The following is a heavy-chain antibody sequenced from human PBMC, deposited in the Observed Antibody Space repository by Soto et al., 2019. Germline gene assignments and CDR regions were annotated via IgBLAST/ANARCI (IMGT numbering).Heavy chain of an antibody. D-gene: IGHD3-16*01. J-gene: IGHJ5*02. V-gene: IGHV3-23*01. Sequence: EVQLLESGGDVVRPGGSLRLSCAASGFTFSSYAMGWVRQAPGKGLEWVAGVSRAGTYTFYADSVMGRFSISRDNSRDTVDLYMNALGGDDTAVYFCVKYTVTEDLGESWGQGTLVSVSS. CDR3: VKYTVTEDLGES. CDR2: VSRAGTYT. CDR1: GFTFSSYA.